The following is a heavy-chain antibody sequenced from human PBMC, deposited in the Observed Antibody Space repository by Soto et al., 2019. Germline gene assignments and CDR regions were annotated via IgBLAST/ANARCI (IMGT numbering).Heavy chain of an antibody. V-gene: IGHV1-46*01. D-gene: IGHD6-13*01. Sequence: QVQLVQSGAEVKKPGASVKLSCRTSGYTFTHYYIHWVRQAPGQGLEWLAIINPASGSTNYAQDFQGRVPLTTDTSTPTVYMELSGLRPEDTPIFYCARDLAAGDHWGKGTLVTVSS. CDR1: GYTFTHYY. J-gene: IGHJ4*02. CDR3: ARDLAAGDH. CDR2: INPASGST.